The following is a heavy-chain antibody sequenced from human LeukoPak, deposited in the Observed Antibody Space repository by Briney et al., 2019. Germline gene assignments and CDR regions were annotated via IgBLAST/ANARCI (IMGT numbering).Heavy chain of an antibody. D-gene: IGHD3-22*01. J-gene: IGHJ6*02. V-gene: IGHV3-48*02. Sequence: GGSLRLSCAASGINFSGYSMHWVRQAPGKGLEWVSYISGSSRTIYYADSVKGRFTVSRDNAKNSLHLQINSLRDEDTAVYYCAIRGYYDTTYAYDYHAMDVWGQGTAVTVSS. CDR3: AIRGYYDTTYAYDYHAMDV. CDR1: GINFSGYS. CDR2: ISGSSRTI.